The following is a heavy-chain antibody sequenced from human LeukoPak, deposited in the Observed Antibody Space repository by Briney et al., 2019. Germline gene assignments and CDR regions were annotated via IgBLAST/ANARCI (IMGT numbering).Heavy chain of an antibody. CDR1: GFTFSSYA. CDR3: ARDQYVGYDFWSGYYTAIDY. Sequence: GGSLRLSCAASGFTFSSYAMHWVRQAPGKGLEWVAVISYDGSNKYYADSVKGRFTISRDNSKNTLYLQMNSLRAEDTAVYYCARDQYVGYDFWSGYYTAIDYWGQGTLVTVSS. V-gene: IGHV3-30-3*01. D-gene: IGHD3-3*01. CDR2: ISYDGSNK. J-gene: IGHJ4*02.